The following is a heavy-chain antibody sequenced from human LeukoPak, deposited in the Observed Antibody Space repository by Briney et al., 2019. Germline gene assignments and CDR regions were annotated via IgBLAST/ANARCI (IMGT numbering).Heavy chain of an antibody. V-gene: IGHV4-59*01. D-gene: IGHD2-15*01. J-gene: IGHJ6*02. CDR2: IYYGENT. CDR3: ARVGGSNYYYYGMDV. CDR1: GGSISSYY. Sequence: KASETLSLTCTVSGGSISSYYWSWIRQPPGKGLEWIGYIYYGENTNHNPSLKSRVTMSVDTSMNQFSLKLSSVTAADTAVYYCARVGGSNYYYYGMDVWGQGTTVTVSS.